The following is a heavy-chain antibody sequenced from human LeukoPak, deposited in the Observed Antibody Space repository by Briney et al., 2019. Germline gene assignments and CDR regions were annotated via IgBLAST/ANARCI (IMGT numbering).Heavy chain of an antibody. CDR1: GGSISSYY. J-gene: IGHJ4*02. CDR3: ALQTYYYDRSGYYRGYYFDY. V-gene: IGHV4-59*08. CDR2: IYYSGST. D-gene: IGHD3-22*01. Sequence: PSETLSLTCTVSGGSISSYYWSWIRQPPGKGLEWIGYIYYSGSTNYNPSLKSRVTISVDTSKNQFSLKLSSVTAADTAVYYCALQTYYYDRSGYYRGYYFDYWGQGTLVTVSS.